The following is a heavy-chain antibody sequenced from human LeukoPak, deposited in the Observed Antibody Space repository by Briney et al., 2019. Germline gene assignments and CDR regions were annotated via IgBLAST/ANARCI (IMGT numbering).Heavy chain of an antibody. CDR2: IYPGDSDT. V-gene: IGHV5-51*01. CDR3: ARPGYCSTTSCSAIDY. J-gene: IGHJ4*02. CDR1: GYIFSTYW. D-gene: IGHD2-2*01. Sequence: GESLKISCKGSGYIFSTYWIGWGRQMPGKGLEWMGIIYPGDSDTRYSPYFQGQVTISADKSISTAFLHWSSLKASDTAMYYCARPGYCSTTSCSAIDYWGQGTLVTVSS.